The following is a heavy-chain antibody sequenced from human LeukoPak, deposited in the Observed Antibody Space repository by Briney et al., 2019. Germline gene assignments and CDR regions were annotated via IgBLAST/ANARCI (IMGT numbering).Heavy chain of an antibody. CDR1: GGTFSSYA. D-gene: IGHD3-9*01. V-gene: IGHV1-69*06. Sequence: ASVKVSCKASGGTFSSYAISWVRQAPGQGLEWMGGIIPIFGTANYAQKFQGRVTITADKSTSTAYMELSRLRSDDTAVYYCARGGYYDILTGHYNTYYYYYMDVWGKGTTVTISS. CDR2: IIPIFGTA. CDR3: ARGGYYDILTGHYNTYYYYYMDV. J-gene: IGHJ6*03.